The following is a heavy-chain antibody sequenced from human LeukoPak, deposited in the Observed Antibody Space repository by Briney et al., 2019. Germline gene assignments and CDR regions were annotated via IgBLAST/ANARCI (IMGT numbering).Heavy chain of an antibody. Sequence: GGSLRLSCAASGFTLSKAWVNWVRQAPGKGPEWVGRIRPESDGGTTDYAAPVKGRFTISRDDSKNTLYLQMNSLRIEDTALYYCSTRSHDYNNVGGSAWGQGTLVTVSS. CDR1: GFTLSKAW. CDR2: IRPESDGGTT. D-gene: IGHD4-11*01. CDR3: STRSHDYNNVGGSA. V-gene: IGHV3-15*01. J-gene: IGHJ5*02.